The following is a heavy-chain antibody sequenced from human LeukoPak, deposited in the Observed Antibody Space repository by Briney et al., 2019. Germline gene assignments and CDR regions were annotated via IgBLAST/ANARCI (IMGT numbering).Heavy chain of an antibody. D-gene: IGHD3-10*01. V-gene: IGHV3-21*01. J-gene: IGHJ5*02. CDR1: GFTFSSYS. CDR2: ISSSSSYI. Sequence: PGGSLRLSCAASGFTFSSYSMNWVRQAPGKGLEWVSSISSSSSYIYYADSVKGRFTISRDNAKNSLYLQMNSLRAEDTAVYYCARTMVRGELWFDPWGQGTRVTVSS. CDR3: ARTMVRGELWFDP.